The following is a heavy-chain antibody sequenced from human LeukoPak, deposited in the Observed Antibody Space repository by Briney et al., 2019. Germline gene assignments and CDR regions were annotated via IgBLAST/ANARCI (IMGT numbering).Heavy chain of an antibody. J-gene: IGHJ6*03. CDR2: IYYSGST. CDR3: ARDHQGYCSSTSCYADYYYYMDV. Sequence: SSETLSLTCTVSGGSISSSSYYWGWIRQPPGKGLEWIGSIYYSGSTYYNPSLKSRVTISVDTSKNQFSLKLSSVTAADTAVYYCARDHQGYCSSTSCYADYYYYMDVWGKGTTVTISS. D-gene: IGHD2-2*01. CDR1: GGSISSSSYY. V-gene: IGHV4-39*07.